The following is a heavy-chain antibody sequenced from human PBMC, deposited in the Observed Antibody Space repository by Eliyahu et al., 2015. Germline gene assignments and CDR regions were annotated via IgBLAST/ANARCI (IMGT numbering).Heavy chain of an antibody. V-gene: IGHV3-30*18. Sequence: GLEWVAVISYDGSNKYYADSVKGRFTISRDNSKNTLYLQMNSLRAEDTAVYYCAKVGEQQLGYAFDIWGQGTMVTVSS. J-gene: IGHJ3*02. CDR2: ISYDGSNK. D-gene: IGHD6-13*01. CDR3: AKVGEQQLGYAFDI.